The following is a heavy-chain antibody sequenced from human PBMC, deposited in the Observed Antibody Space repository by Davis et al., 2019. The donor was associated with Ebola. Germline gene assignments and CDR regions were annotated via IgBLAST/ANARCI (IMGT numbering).Heavy chain of an antibody. V-gene: IGHV4-59*02. J-gene: IGHJ6*03. CDR2: VSFTGRS. CDR1: TYSVNDYY. Sequence: PSETLSLTCTVSTYSVNDYYWSWIRQAPGKGREWIGFVSFTGRSSYNPSLQSRVTTSVDTSKNQVSLKLTSVTAADTAVYYCARNGPEQYYNYHMDLWGKGTTVTVSS. CDR3: ARNGPEQYYNYHMDL. D-gene: IGHD1/OR15-1a*01.